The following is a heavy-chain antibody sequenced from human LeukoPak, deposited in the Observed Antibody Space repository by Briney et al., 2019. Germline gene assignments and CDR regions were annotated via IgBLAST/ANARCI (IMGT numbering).Heavy chain of an antibody. D-gene: IGHD5-18*01. V-gene: IGHV1-46*01. CDR1: GYTFTSYD. J-gene: IGHJ4*02. CDR3: ARDGPTASPFDY. CDR2: INPSGGST. Sequence: ASVKVCCKASGYTFTSYDMHWVRQAPGEGLEWMGIINPSGGSTSYAQRFQGRVAMTRDTSTNTVYMEVNSLTSEDTAVYFCARDGPTASPFDYWGQGTLVTVSS.